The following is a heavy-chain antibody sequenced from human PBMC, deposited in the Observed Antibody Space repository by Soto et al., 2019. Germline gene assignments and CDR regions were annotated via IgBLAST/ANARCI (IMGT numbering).Heavy chain of an antibody. CDR3: ARAKDSSGYYGYFDY. V-gene: IGHV4-34*01. CDR2: INHSGST. Sequence: SETLSLTCAVYGGSFSGYYWSWIRQPPGKGLEWIGEINHSGSTNYNPSLKSRVTISVDTSKNQFSLKLSSVTAADTAVYHCARAKDSSGYYGYFDYWGQGTLVTVSS. CDR1: GGSFSGYY. J-gene: IGHJ4*02. D-gene: IGHD3-22*01.